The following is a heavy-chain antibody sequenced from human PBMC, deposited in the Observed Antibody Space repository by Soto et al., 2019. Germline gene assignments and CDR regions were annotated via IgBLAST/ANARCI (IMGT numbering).Heavy chain of an antibody. CDR2: ISSSSSYI. J-gene: IGHJ4*02. CDR1: GFTFSSYS. D-gene: IGHD4-17*01. V-gene: IGHV3-21*01. Sequence: EVQLVESGGGLVKPGGSLRLSCAASGFTFSSYSMNWVRQAPGKGLEWVSSISSSSSYIYYADSVKGRFTISRDNAKNALYLHMNSLRAEDTAVYYCARVLDYGDYSFDYWCQGTLVTVSS. CDR3: ARVLDYGDYSFDY.